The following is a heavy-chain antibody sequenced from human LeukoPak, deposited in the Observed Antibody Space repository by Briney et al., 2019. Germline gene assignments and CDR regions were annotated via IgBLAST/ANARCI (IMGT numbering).Heavy chain of an antibody. CDR2: ISYDGSNK. Sequence: GGSLRLSCAASGFTFSSYGMHWVRQAPGKGLEWVAVISYDGSNKYYADSVKGRYTISRDNSKNTLYLQMNSLRAEDTAVYYCAKDRRQQATVTKLGNSYYYGMDVWGQGTTVTVSS. CDR3: AKDRRQQATVTKLGNSYYYGMDV. CDR1: GFTFSSYG. V-gene: IGHV3-30*18. J-gene: IGHJ6*02. D-gene: IGHD4-17*01.